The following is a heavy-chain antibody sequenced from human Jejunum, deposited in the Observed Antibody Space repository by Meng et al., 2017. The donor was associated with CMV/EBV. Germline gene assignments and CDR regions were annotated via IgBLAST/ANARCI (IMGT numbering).Heavy chain of an antibody. V-gene: IGHV3-23*01. CDR1: FTFSNFA. Sequence: FTFSNFAMSGVRQAPGKGLEWVSAISGGGTYTYTVDSVKGRFTISRDNSENTLYLQMDGLTADDTAAYYCAKYGRNRNWNYGEMDYWGQGTLVTVSS. J-gene: IGHJ4*02. D-gene: IGHD1-7*01. CDR3: AKYGRNRNWNYGEMDY. CDR2: ISGGGTYT.